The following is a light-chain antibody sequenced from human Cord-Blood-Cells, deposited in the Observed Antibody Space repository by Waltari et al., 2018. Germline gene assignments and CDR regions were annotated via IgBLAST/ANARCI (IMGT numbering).Light chain of an antibody. Sequence: QSVLTQPRSASRTPRQRVTITCSGSSSNIGSHTLHCSQQPPGTAPTLLIYSNNQRPSGVPARFSGSQSGTSASLAISGLQSEHAADYYCAAWDDSLNAWVFGGGTKLTVL. J-gene: IGLJ3*02. CDR3: AAWDDSLNAWV. CDR2: SNN. CDR1: SSNIGSHT. V-gene: IGLV1-44*01.